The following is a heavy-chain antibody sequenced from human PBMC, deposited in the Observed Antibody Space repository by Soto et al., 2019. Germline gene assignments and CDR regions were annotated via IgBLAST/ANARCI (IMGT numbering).Heavy chain of an antibody. V-gene: IGHV1-18*04. Sequence: ASVKVSCKASGYSFTDYHIHWVRQAPGQGLEWLGWISLYSDGTNYAQKFQGRVSMTTDTSTTTAYMELRSLRSDDTAVYYCARVVPGAEAWFGPRGQGTLVTVLL. D-gene: IGHD2-2*01. CDR1: GYSFTDYH. J-gene: IGHJ5*02. CDR3: ARVVPGAEAWFGP. CDR2: ISLYSDGT.